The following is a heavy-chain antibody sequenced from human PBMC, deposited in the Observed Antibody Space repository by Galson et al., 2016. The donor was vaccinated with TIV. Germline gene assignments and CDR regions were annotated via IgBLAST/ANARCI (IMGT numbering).Heavy chain of an antibody. V-gene: IGHV5-10-1*01. J-gene: IGHJ6*02. D-gene: IGHD2-2*01. CDR2: IDPSDSYT. Sequence: SGAEVKKPGESLRISCKGSGYSFTNYWISWVRQMPGKGLEWMGKIDPSDSYTNYSPAFQGHVSISSDKSINTAYLQWSSLKASETAMYYCAISLGLQGSIRAGRRRAIAVWGQGTKVTVPS. CDR1: GYSFTNYW. CDR3: AISLGLQGSIRAGRRRAIAV.